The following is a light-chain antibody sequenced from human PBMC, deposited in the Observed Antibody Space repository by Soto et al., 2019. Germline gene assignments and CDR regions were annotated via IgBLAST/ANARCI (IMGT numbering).Light chain of an antibody. CDR2: DVN. J-gene: IGLJ2*01. CDR1: SSDVGAYNS. Sequence: QSALTQPASVSGSLGQAITVSCTGTSSDVGAYNSVSWYQQHPGKAPKLMIFDVNIRPSGLSNHFSGSKSGNTASLTISGLQAEDEAHYYCNSYTNTDTVVFGGGTKLTVL. V-gene: IGLV2-14*03. CDR3: NSYTNTDTVV.